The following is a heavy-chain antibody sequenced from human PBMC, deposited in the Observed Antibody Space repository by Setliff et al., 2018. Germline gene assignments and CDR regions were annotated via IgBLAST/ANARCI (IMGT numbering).Heavy chain of an antibody. J-gene: IGHJ4*02. Sequence: GESLKISCKGSGYSFSNFWIGWVRQMPGKGLEWMGIIYPGDSHTRYSPSFQGQVTMSADKSINTAYLQWSNLKASDTAIYYCARSPVGATYSAYFDYWGQGALVTVSS. CDR2: IYPGDSHT. V-gene: IGHV5-51*01. CDR1: GYSFSNFW. CDR3: ARSPVGATYSAYFDY. D-gene: IGHD1-26*01.